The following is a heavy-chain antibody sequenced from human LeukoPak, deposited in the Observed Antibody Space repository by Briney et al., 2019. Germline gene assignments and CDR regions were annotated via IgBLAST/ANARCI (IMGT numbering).Heavy chain of an antibody. J-gene: IGHJ3*02. CDR2: IYYGGST. CDR3: ARDQDDAFDI. V-gene: IGHV4-59*01. Sequence: PSETLSLTCTVSGASISSYYWSWVRQPPGKGLEWVGYIYYGGSTNYNPSLMSRVTISVDTSKNQFTLKLSSVTAADAAVYYCARDQDDAFDIWGQGTMVTVSS. CDR1: GASISSYY.